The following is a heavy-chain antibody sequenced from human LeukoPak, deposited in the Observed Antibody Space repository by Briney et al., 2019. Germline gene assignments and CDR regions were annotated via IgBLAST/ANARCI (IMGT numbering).Heavy chain of an antibody. V-gene: IGHV4-30-2*01. CDR2: IYHSGST. CDR3: ARVGAFYGDHRGPLDY. CDR1: GGSFSGYS. D-gene: IGHD4-17*01. Sequence: SETLSLTCAVYGGSFSGYSWSWIRQPPGKGLEWIGYIYHSGSTYYNPSLKSRVTISVDRSKNQFSLKLSSVTAADTAVYYCARVGAFYGDHRGPLDYWGQGTLVTVSS. J-gene: IGHJ4*02.